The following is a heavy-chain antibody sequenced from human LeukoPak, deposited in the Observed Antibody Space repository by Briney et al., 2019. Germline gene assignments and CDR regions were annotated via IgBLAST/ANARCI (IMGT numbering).Heavy chain of an antibody. J-gene: IGHJ4*02. V-gene: IGHV3-30*18. D-gene: IGHD6-13*01. CDR1: GFTFSGYG. CDR2: ISYDGSNK. CDR3: AKGGSSWVFDN. Sequence: PGRSLRLSCAASGFTFSGYGMHWVRQAPGKGLEWVAVISYDGSNKYYADSVKGRFTISRDNSKNTLYLQMTSLRAEDAAVYYFAKGGSSWVFDNCGQRTLGTVSS.